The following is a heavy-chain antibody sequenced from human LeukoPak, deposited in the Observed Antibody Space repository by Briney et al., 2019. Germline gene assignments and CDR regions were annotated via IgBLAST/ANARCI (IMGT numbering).Heavy chain of an antibody. CDR3: ARGGFGFDP. D-gene: IGHD3-10*01. V-gene: IGHV4-59*01. Sequence: RTSETLSLTCTVSGGSISSYYWSWIRQPPGKGLEWIGYIYYSGSTNYNPSLKSRVTISVDTSKNQFSLKLSSVTAADTAVYYCARGGFGFDPWGQGTLVTASS. CDR2: IYYSGST. J-gene: IGHJ5*02. CDR1: GGSISSYY.